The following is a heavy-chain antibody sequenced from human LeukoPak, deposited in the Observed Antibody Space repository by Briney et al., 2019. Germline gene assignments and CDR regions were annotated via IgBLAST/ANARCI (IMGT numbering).Heavy chain of an antibody. CDR1: GFTFSSYA. V-gene: IGHV3-23*01. J-gene: IGHJ6*03. CDR2: ISGSGGST. CDR3: AKSWIGDPDYYMDV. Sequence: GGSLRLSCAASGFTFSSYAMSWVRQAPGKGLEWVSAISGSGGSTYYADSVKGRFTISRDNSKNTLYLQMNSLRAEDTAVYYCAKSWIGDPDYYMDVWGKGTTVTVSS. D-gene: IGHD4-17*01.